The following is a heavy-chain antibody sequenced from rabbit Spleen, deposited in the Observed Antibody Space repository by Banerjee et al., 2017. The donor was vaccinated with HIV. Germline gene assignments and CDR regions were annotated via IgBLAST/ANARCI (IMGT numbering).Heavy chain of an antibody. CDR2: IDPIFGRT. J-gene: IGHJ4*01. CDR1: GFPFSNKAV. Sequence: QSLEESGGDLVKPEGSLTLTCTASGFPFSNKAVMCWVRQAPGKGLEWIGDIDPIFGRTYYASWVDGRFTISRHNAQNTLFLQLNSLTAADTATYFCARGYNGGYDGYNLWGPGTLVTVS. D-gene: IGHD4-2*01. V-gene: IGHV1S40*01. CDR3: ARGYNGGYDGYNL.